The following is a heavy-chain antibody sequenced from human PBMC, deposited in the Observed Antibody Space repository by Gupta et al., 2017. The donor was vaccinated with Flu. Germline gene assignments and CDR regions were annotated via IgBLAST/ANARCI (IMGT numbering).Heavy chain of an antibody. D-gene: IGHD1-1*01. J-gene: IGHJ6*04. CDR3: ARTTSMDV. V-gene: IGHV3-30*04. Sequence: QVQLVQSGGGIVQPGTSLRLSCAASEFIFSKYAMPRVRQAPGKGLEWVAVISYDGSYEYYADSVKGRFTISRDNSKDTVFLQMKSLRNEDTAMYYCARTTSMDVWGKGTTVTVSA. CDR1: EFIFSKYA. CDR2: ISYDGSYE.